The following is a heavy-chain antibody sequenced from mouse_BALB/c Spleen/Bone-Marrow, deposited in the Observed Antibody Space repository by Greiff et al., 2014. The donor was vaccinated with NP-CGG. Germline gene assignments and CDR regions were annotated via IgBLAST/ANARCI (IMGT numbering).Heavy chain of an antibody. Sequence: LQESGAELVRPGSSVKISCKASGYAFSNCWMNWVKQRPGQGLEWIGQIYPGDGDTNYNGKFKGKATLTADKSSSTAYMQLSSLTSEDSAVYFGARSGVPVYAMDYWGQGTSVTVSS. CDR3: ARSGVPVYAMDY. D-gene: IGHD3-1*01. J-gene: IGHJ4*01. CDR2: IYPGDGDT. V-gene: IGHV1-80*01. CDR1: GYAFSNCW.